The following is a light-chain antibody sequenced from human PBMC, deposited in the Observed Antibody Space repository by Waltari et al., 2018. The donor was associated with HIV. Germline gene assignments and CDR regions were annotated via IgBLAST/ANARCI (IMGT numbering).Light chain of an antibody. V-gene: IGKV3-20*01. CDR2: GTL. CDR1: QNIINNN. Sequence: EIVLTQSPATLSLSPGESATVPCWANQNIINNNLARYQQRPGQSPRLLNEGTLRRATGIPGTVSGSGSETNFTLTISRLEVEDFAIYYCQQYGTAPKSFGHGTKLEIK. CDR3: QQYGTAPKS. J-gene: IGKJ2*01.